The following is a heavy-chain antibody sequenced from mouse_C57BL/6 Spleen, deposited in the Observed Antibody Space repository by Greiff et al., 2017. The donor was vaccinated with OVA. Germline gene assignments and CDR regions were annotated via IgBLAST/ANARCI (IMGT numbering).Heavy chain of an antibody. CDR3: ARSPLRGDFDV. Sequence: QVQLQQPGAELVRPGSSVKLSCKASGYTFTSYWMDWVKQRPGQGLEWIGNIYPSDSETHYNQKFKDKATLTVDKSSSTAYMQLSSLTSEDSAGYYCARSPLRGDFDVWGTGTTVTVSS. J-gene: IGHJ1*03. V-gene: IGHV1-61*01. CDR1: GYTFTSYW. CDR2: IYPSDSET.